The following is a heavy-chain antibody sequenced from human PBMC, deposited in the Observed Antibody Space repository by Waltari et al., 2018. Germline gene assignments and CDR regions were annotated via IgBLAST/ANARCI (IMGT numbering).Heavy chain of an antibody. J-gene: IGHJ4*02. CDR3: ATESGSYERGVDY. V-gene: IGHV1-24*01. D-gene: IGHD1-26*01. CDR2: VEPVDGET. CDR1: GYTLPELS. Sequence: QVQLVQSGAELRNPGASVKVSCKVPGYTLPELSMHWLRHAPGKGIEWMGGVEPVDGETTYAQKFQSRVTMTEDTSTDTASTELSGLRSEETAVYYGATESGSYERGVDYWGQGTRVTVSS.